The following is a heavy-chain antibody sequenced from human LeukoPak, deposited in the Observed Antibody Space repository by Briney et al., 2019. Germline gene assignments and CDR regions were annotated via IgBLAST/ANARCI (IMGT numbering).Heavy chain of an antibody. V-gene: IGHV4-38-2*02. D-gene: IGHD6-6*01. CDR3: ARVRGSSSYYYYYMDV. J-gene: IGHJ6*03. CDR1: GYSISSGYN. CDR2: IYHSGIT. Sequence: PSETLSLTCTVSGYSISSGYNWGWIRPPPGKGLEWMGNIYHSGITFYNPPLKSRVTISVDTSKNQFSLKLSSVTAADTAVYYCARVRGSSSYYYYYMDVWGKGTTVTVSS.